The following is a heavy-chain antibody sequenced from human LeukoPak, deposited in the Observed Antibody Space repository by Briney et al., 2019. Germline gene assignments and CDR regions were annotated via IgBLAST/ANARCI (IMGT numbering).Heavy chain of an antibody. J-gene: IGHJ6*03. Sequence: SETLSLTCSVSGASISSCSNYWGWVRQPPGKTLEWIGSIYSSGSTYYNSSLQSRVIIIIDTPKNHFSLTLSSVTAADTAVYYCARVEEGYGSGRRENYYYYYMDVWGKGTTVTISS. V-gene: IGHV4-39*07. CDR2: IYSSGST. CDR3: ARVEEGYGSGRRENYYYYYMDV. CDR1: GASISSCSNY. D-gene: IGHD3-10*01.